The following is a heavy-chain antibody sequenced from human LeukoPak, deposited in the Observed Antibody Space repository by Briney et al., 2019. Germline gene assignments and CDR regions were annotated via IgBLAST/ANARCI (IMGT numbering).Heavy chain of an antibody. CDR2: FDPEDGET. CDR1: GYTLTELS. Sequence: ASVKVSCKVSGYTLTELSMHWVRQAPGKGLEWMGGFDPEDGETIYAQKFQGRVTMTEDTSTDTAYMELSRLRSEDTAVYYCATQKKRLPRSAFDIWGQGTMVTVSS. J-gene: IGHJ3*02. V-gene: IGHV1-24*01. D-gene: IGHD2-15*01. CDR3: ATQKKRLPRSAFDI.